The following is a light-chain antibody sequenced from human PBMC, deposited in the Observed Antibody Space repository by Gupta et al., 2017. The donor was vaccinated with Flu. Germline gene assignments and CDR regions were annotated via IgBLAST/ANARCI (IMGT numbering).Light chain of an antibody. V-gene: IGKV1-5*03. CDR3: QQYNTYPYA. CDR1: QTVSTL. J-gene: IGKJ2*01. CDR2: EAS. Sequence: HFTHSPSTLSASIGDRVTITCRASQTVSTLLAWYQQKPGKAPKLLIYEASKLHSGVPSRFSGSGSGTQFTLTINSLQPGDFATYYCQQYNTYPYAFGQGTNLAIK.